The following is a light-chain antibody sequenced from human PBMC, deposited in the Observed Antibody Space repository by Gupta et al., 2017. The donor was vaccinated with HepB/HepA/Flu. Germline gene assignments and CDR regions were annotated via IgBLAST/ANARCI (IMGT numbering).Light chain of an antibody. CDR3: LLTYSGARV. J-gene: IGLJ3*02. V-gene: IGLV7-46*01. CDR2: DKS. Sequence: QAVVPHARSLPVSPGGTVTLTCGSSTGAVTSGHYPYWFQPKPGQDPRRLIYDKSNKPPWTPAPFSGSRLEDKAALTLSGAQPEDEAEYYCLLTYSGARVFGGGTKLTVL. CDR1: TGAVTSGHY.